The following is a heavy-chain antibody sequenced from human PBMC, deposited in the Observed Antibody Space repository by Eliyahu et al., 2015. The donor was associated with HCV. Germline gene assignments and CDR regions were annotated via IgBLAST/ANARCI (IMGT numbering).Heavy chain of an antibody. V-gene: IGHV1-69*05. CDR2: SALSFPTA. CDR3: ARSRIRDYLSGSFNWFDI. J-gene: IGHJ5*02. D-gene: IGHD3-10*01. Sequence: QVHLEQSGAEVKKPGSSVKVSCKVSGGTVTTNVISWLRRDRPLDKDWTGWEASALSFPTANYAQKYEDRVTITTDASSDTAYLEVSSLRPDDTAVYYCARSRIRDYLSGSFNWFDIWGQGTLLIVSS. CDR1: GGTVTTNV.